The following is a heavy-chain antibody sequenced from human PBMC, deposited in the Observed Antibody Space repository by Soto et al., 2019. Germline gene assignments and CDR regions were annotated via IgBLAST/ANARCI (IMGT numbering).Heavy chain of an antibody. Sequence: ASVKVSCKASGYTFSDFDINWLRQAAGQGPEWMGWMNAKSGDTFSAQRLQGKFNMTWDTSLSTAYMEVGSLTSDDAAIYCCARGNPFNYAGFAVWGQGTTVTVSS. CDR3: ARGNPFNYAGFAV. CDR2: MNAKSGDT. J-gene: IGHJ6*02. D-gene: IGHD3-16*01. CDR1: GYTFSDFD. V-gene: IGHV1-8*01.